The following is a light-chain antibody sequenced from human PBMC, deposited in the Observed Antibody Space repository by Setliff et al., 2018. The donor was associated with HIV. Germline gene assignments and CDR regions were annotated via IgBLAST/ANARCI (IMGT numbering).Light chain of an antibody. CDR1: NSNIGTTT. CDR2: TNS. Sequence: QSVLTQSPSVSGTPEQRVTISCSGSNSNIGTTTVNWYQRLPGAAPELIIYTNSHRPSGVPDRFSGSKSGTSASLAISGLRSEDEAEYYCASWDDSLKVYVFGSGTKVTVL. V-gene: IGLV1-44*01. CDR3: ASWDDSLKVYV. J-gene: IGLJ1*01.